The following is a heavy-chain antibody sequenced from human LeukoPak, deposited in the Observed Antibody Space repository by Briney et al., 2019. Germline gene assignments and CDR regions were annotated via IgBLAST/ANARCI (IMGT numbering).Heavy chain of an antibody. CDR1: GFTFSSYA. Sequence: GGSLRLSCAASGFTFSSYAMSWVRQAPGKGLEWIADITISGHTKNYADSVKGRFTISRDSARTSLYLQMNSLRVEDTGVYFCARGDPHADLWGQGTLVTVSS. CDR3: ARGDPHADL. J-gene: IGHJ5*02. CDR2: ITISGHTK. V-gene: IGHV3-48*03.